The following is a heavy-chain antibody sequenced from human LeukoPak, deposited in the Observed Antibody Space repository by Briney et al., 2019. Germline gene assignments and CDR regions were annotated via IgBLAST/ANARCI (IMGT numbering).Heavy chain of an antibody. CDR2: IYSGGST. Sequence: GGSLRLSCAASGFTVSSNFMNWVRHAPGKGLEWVSIIYSGGSTSYADSVKGRFTISRDNSKNTLHLQMNSLRAEDTAVYYCARGGAYSSGWPGTFDIWGQGTMVTASS. CDR1: GFTVSSNF. D-gene: IGHD6-19*01. CDR3: ARGGAYSSGWPGTFDI. V-gene: IGHV3-53*01. J-gene: IGHJ3*02.